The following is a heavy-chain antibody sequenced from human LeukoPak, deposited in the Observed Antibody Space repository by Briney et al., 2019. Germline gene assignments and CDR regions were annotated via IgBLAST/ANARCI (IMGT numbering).Heavy chain of an antibody. CDR1: GFTFTTYA. CDR2: ISSGGGAT. J-gene: IGHJ4*02. V-gene: IGHV3-23*01. CDR3: ARQQGYCSDATCYFDF. Sequence: EPGGSLRLSCAASGFTFTTYALSWVGQAPGKGLEWVSAISSGGGATFYQDSVKGRFTISRDSSENTLYLQMNTLPADDTAVYYCARQQGYCSDATCYFDFWGQGTLVTVYS. D-gene: IGHD2-15*01.